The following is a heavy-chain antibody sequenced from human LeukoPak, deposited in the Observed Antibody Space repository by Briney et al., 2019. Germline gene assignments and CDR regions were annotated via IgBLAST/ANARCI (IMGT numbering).Heavy chain of an antibody. CDR1: GGSISSYY. Sequence: SETLSLTCNVSGGSISSYYWSWIRQPPGKGLEWIGYMYYSGSTNYNPSLKSRVSISVDTSKNQFSLKMSSVTAADTAVYYCARVSRWLQFIWFDPWGQGTLVTVSS. CDR2: MYYSGST. V-gene: IGHV4-59*12. D-gene: IGHD5-12*01. J-gene: IGHJ5*02. CDR3: ARVSRWLQFIWFDP.